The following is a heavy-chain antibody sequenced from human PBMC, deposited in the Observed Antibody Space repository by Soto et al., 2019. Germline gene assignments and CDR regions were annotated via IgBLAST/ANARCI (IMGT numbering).Heavy chain of an antibody. D-gene: IGHD2-21*02. CDR3: AKDGSGAYCGGDCYSLLCDY. CDR2: ISGSGGST. V-gene: IGHV3-23*01. Sequence: EVQLLESGGGLVQPGGSLRLSCAASGFTFSSYAMSWVRQAPGKGLEWVSAISGSGGSTYYADSVKGRFTISRDNSKNTLQLQMTSLRAEDTAVYYCAKDGSGAYCGGDCYSLLCDYWGQGTLVTVSS. CDR1: GFTFSSYA. J-gene: IGHJ4*02.